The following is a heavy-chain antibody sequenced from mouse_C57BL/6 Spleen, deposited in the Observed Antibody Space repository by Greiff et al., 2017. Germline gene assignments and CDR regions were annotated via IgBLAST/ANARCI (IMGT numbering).Heavy chain of an antibody. V-gene: IGHV6-6*01. D-gene: IGHD2-3*01. Sequence: EVTLVESGGGLVQPGGSMKLSCAASGFTFSDAWMDLVRQSPEKGLEWVAEIRNKANNHATYYAESVKGRFTISRDDSKSSVYLQMNSLRAEDTGIYYCTVYEKAWFAYWGQGTLVTVSA. CDR2: IRNKANNHAT. CDR1: GFTFSDAW. J-gene: IGHJ3*01. CDR3: TVYEKAWFAY.